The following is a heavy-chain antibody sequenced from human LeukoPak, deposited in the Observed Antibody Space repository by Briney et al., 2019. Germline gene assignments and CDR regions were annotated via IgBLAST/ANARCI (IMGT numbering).Heavy chain of an antibody. Sequence: GGSLRLSCAASGFTLCRYLMSWVRQAPGKGREWVANIKQDGSEKYYVDSVKGRFSISRDNAKNLVYLQMNSLRAEDAAVYYCARDWDVDIWGQGTMVTVSS. D-gene: IGHD1-26*01. J-gene: IGHJ3*02. CDR3: ARDWDVDI. V-gene: IGHV3-7*01. CDR1: GFTLCRYL. CDR2: IKQDGSEK.